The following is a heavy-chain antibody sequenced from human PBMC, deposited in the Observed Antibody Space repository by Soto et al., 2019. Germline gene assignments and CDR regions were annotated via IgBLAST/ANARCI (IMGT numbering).Heavy chain of an antibody. Sequence: QPVGSLRLSCAASGFTFSRYSMNWVRQAPGKGLEWVSYIRSSSSIYYADSVKGRFTISRDNAKNSLYLQMNSLRDEDTAVYYCARDNSPYYFDYWGQGTLVTVSS. D-gene: IGHD2-21*01. CDR3: ARDNSPYYFDY. J-gene: IGHJ4*02. CDR1: GFTFSRYS. CDR2: IRSSSSI. V-gene: IGHV3-48*02.